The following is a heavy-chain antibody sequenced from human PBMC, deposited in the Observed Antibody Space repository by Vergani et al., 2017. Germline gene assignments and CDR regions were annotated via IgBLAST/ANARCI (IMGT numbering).Heavy chain of an antibody. CDR1: GITFWKFG. CDR3: ARDLLLTRLRFSYYYYYGMDV. D-gene: IGHD3-16*01. CDR2: ISWNSGSV. V-gene: IGHV3-9*01. J-gene: IGHJ6*02. Sequence: EVDLVESGGGLAQPGGSLRLSCEASGITFWKFGMHWVRQGPGKGLEWVSGISWNSGSVDYADSVRGRFTISSDNAKNSLFLEMNSLRAEDTAMYYCARDLLLTRLRFSYYYYYGMDVWGQGTTVTVSS.